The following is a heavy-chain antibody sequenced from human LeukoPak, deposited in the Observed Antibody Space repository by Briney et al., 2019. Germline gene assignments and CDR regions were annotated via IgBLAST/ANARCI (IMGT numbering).Heavy chain of an antibody. J-gene: IGHJ6*02. CDR2: ISTTGSTI. D-gene: IGHD3-9*01. V-gene: IGHV3-48*01. CDR3: ARVLHNFDNFGMDV. Sequence: GGSLRLSCVDSGFTFSGFAMNWVRQAPGRGLEWLSYISTTGSTIYYADSVKGRFSISRDNAKNSLFLQMNRLRVEDASVYCCARVLHNFDNFGMDVWGQGTTVTVSS. CDR1: GFTFSGFA.